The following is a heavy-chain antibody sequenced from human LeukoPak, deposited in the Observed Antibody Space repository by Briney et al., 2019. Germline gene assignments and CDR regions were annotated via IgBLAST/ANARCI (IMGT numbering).Heavy chain of an antibody. CDR2: INHSGST. Sequence: SETLSLTCAVYGGPFSGYYWSWIRQPPGKGLEWIGEINHSGSTNYNPSLKSRVTISVDTSKNQFSLKLSSVTAADTAVYYCASTVYGDYVNDYYYYGMDVWGQGTTVTVSS. V-gene: IGHV4-34*01. D-gene: IGHD4-17*01. J-gene: IGHJ6*02. CDR3: ASTVYGDYVNDYYYYGMDV. CDR1: GGPFSGYY.